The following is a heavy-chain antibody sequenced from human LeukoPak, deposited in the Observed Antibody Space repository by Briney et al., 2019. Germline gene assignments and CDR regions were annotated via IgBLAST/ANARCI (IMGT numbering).Heavy chain of an antibody. V-gene: IGHV3-23*01. CDR1: GFTFSSYA. J-gene: IGHJ4*02. CDR2: ISGSDGTT. CDR3: TKFDS. Sequence: GGSLRLSCAASGFTFSSYAISWVRQTPGKGLQWVSVISGSDGTTHYADSVKGRFRISRDNSRNTVYLQMTSLRVEDTAIYYCTKFDSWGPGTVVTVSS.